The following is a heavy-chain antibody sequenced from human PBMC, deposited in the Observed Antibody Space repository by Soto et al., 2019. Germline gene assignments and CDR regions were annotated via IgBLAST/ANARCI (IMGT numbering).Heavy chain of an antibody. CDR1: GFTFDDYA. CDR3: AKDIYYDGDYGGDAVDI. CDR2: ISWNSGSI. J-gene: IGHJ3*02. V-gene: IGHV3-9*01. D-gene: IGHD4-17*01. Sequence: EVQLVESGGGLVQPGRSLRLSCAASGFTFDDYAMHWVRQAPGKGLEWVSGISWNSGSIGYADSVKGRFTISRDNAKNSLYLQMNSLRAEDTALYYGAKDIYYDGDYGGDAVDIWGQGTMVTVSS.